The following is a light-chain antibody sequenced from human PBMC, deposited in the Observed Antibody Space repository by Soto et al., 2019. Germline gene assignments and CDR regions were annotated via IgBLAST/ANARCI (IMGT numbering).Light chain of an antibody. CDR1: SSDVGDYDF. Sequence: QSALTQPPSVSGSPGQSVTISCTGTSSDVGDYDFVSWYHQHPGTVPKVIIYDVSERPSGVPDRFSGSKSGNTASLTISGLQAEDEAVYYCCSYAGGHTWVFGGGTQLTVL. V-gene: IGLV2-11*01. J-gene: IGLJ7*01. CDR3: CSYAGGHTWV. CDR2: DVS.